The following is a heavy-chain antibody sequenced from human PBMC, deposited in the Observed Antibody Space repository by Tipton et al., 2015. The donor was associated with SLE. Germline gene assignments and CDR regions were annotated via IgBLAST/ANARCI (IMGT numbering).Heavy chain of an antibody. CDR2: IYHSGST. CDR1: GGSISSSNW. V-gene: IGHV4-4*02. CDR3: ARHCGGDCSEDY. Sequence: SLRLSCAVSGGSISSSNWWSWVRQPPGKGLEWIGEIYHSGSTNYNPSLKSRVTISVDTSKNQFSLKLSSVTAADTAVYYCARHCGGDCSEDYWGQGTLVTVSS. D-gene: IGHD2-21*02. J-gene: IGHJ4*02.